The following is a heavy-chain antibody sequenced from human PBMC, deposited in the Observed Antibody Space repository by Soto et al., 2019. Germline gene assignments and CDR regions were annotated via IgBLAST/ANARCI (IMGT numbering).Heavy chain of an antibody. Sequence: SETLSLTCTVSGGSISSSSYYWGWIRQPPGKGLERIGSIYYSGSAYYNPSLKSRVTISVDTSKNQFSLKLSSVTAADTAVYYCARHNKPRGVRVGIDWFDPWGQGTLVTVSS. D-gene: IGHD3-10*01. CDR1: GGSISSSSYY. CDR2: IYYSGSA. J-gene: IGHJ5*02. V-gene: IGHV4-39*01. CDR3: ARHNKPRGVRVGIDWFDP.